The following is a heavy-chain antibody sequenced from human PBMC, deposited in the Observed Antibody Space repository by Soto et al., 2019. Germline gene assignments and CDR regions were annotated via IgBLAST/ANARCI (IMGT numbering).Heavy chain of an antibody. J-gene: IGHJ5*02. CDR2: TSFDGKNK. V-gene: IGHV3-30*04. CDR1: GFTFSNFA. D-gene: IGHD6-13*01. CDR3: ARERAIAATGIFSS. Sequence: GGSLRLSCAASGFTFSNFAMHWVRQAPGKGLEWVAATSFDGKNKDYADSVKGRFTISRDNSKKTLFLQMNSLRPEDTAVYYCARERAIAATGIFSSWGQGTLVTVS.